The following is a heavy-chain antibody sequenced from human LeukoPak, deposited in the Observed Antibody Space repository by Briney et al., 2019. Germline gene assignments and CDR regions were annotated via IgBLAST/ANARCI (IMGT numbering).Heavy chain of an antibody. CDR1: CGSIGSGSYY. V-gene: IGHV4-61*02. CDR2: IYTSGST. Sequence: SRTLSLTCTVSCGSIGSGSYYWSWIRQPAGKGLEWIGRIYTSGSTNYNPSLKSRATISVDTSKNQFSLKLSSVTAADTAVYYCARTSVGYSSSWYGQWEAFDIWGQGTMVTVSS. J-gene: IGHJ3*02. CDR3: ARTSVGYSSSWYGQWEAFDI. D-gene: IGHD6-13*01.